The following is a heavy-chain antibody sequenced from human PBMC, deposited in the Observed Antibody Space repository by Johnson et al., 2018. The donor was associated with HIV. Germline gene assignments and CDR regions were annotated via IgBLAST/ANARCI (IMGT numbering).Heavy chain of an antibody. CDR3: ARDREWELLFGAFDI. CDR2: VSYDASNK. CDR1: AFSFSGYA. D-gene: IGHD3-16*01. Sequence: QVQLVESGGGVVQPGRSLRLSCTSAFSFSGYAMHWVRQAPGKGLEWVAVVSYDASNKYYADSVPGRFTISRDNSKNTLYLQMDSLRVEDTAMFYCARDREWELLFGAFDIWGQGTMVTVSS. V-gene: IGHV3-30*04. J-gene: IGHJ3*02.